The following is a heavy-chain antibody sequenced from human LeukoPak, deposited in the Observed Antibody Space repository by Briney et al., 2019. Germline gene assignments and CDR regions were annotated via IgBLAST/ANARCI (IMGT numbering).Heavy chain of an antibody. V-gene: IGHV3-73*01. CDR1: GFTFSGSA. CDR3: TRHGYSYGYNFDY. CDR2: IRSKANSYAT. D-gene: IGHD5-18*01. J-gene: IGHJ4*02. Sequence: SGGSLRLSCAASGFTFSGSAMHWVRQASGKGLEWVGRIRSKANSYATAYAASVKGRFTISRDDSKNTAYLQMNSLKTEDTAVYYCTRHGYSYGYNFDYWGQGTLVTVSS.